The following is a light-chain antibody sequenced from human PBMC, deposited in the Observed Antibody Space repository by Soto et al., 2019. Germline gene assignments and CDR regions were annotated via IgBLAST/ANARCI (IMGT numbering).Light chain of an antibody. Sequence: VLTQSPVTLSLSPGETATLFCKASQSVGIYLGWFQQKPGQAPRVLIYDATNRAGGVPDRFSGSGSGTDFTLTISSLEAEDAAVYYGQQRDIWPPLTFGGGTKLEIK. CDR1: QSVGIY. J-gene: IGKJ4*01. CDR2: DAT. V-gene: IGKV3-11*01. CDR3: QQRDIWPPLT.